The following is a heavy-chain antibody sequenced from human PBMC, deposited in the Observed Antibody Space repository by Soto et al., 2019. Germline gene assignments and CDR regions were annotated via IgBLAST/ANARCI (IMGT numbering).Heavy chain of an antibody. CDR2: VYNSGST. CDR3: ARYRREAVAGYTLDN. CDR1: GGSISGDY. D-gene: IGHD6-13*01. Sequence: SETLSLTCTVSGGSISGDYWTWIRQPPGKGLEWIGYVYNSGSTNYNPSLKSRVTISEDTSKSQFSLKVNSMTAADTAVYYCARYRREAVAGYTLDNWGQGILVTVSS. J-gene: IGHJ4*02. V-gene: IGHV4-59*01.